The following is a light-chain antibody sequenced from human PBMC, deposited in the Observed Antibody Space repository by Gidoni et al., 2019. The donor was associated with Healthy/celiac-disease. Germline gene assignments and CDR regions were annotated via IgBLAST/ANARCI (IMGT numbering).Light chain of an antibody. CDR3: QQYDNRPLT. J-gene: IGKJ4*01. Sequence: DIQMTQSPSSLSAPVGDRVTITCEASQDISNYLNWYQQKPGKAPKLLIYDSSNLETGVPSRFSGSGSGTDFTFTISSLQPEDIATYYCQQYDNRPLTFGGGTKVEIK. V-gene: IGKV1-33*01. CDR1: QDISNY. CDR2: DSS.